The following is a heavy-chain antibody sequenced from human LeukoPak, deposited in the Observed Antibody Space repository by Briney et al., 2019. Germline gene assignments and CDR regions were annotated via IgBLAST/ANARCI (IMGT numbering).Heavy chain of an antibody. D-gene: IGHD3-10*01. CDR2: INAYNGNP. V-gene: IGHV1-18*01. CDR1: GYTFTSYG. J-gene: IGHJ4*02. Sequence: ASVTLSCKASGYTFTSYGITWVRQAPGQGLEWMGWINAYNGNPHYAQKLQGRVTMTTDTSTGTAYMELRSLRSDDTAVYYCARGSSVYDYWGQGTLVTVSS. CDR3: ARGSSVYDY.